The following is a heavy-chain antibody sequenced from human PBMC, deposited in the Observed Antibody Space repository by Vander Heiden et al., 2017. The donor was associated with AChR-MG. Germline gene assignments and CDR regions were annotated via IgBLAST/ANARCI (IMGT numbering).Heavy chain of an antibody. Sequence: QVLESGGGFVQPGGSLRLSCAASGLTSSNYAMSWVRQVPGKGLEWVSGISGSGTNTYHADSVKGRFTISRDNSKNTVFLQMNRLRAEDTAIYYCATVDYFGESKYWGQGTLVTVAS. CDR3: ATVDYFGESKY. CDR2: ISGSGTNT. D-gene: IGHD3-3*01. CDR1: GLTSSNYA. V-gene: IGHV3-23*01. J-gene: IGHJ4*02.